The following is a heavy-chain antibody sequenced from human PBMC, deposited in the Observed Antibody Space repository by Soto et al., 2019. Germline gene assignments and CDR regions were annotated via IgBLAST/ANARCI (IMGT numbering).Heavy chain of an antibody. CDR3: ARDIMGTNYYYYGMDV. D-gene: IGHD2-8*01. CDR2: IYYSGST. J-gene: IGHJ6*02. V-gene: IGHV4-59*01. CDR1: GGSISSYY. Sequence: SETLSLTCTVSGGSISSYYWSWIRQPPGKGLEWIGYIYYSGSTNYNPSLKSRVTISVDTSKNQFSLKLSSVTAADTAAYYCARDIMGTNYYYYGMDVWGQGTTVT.